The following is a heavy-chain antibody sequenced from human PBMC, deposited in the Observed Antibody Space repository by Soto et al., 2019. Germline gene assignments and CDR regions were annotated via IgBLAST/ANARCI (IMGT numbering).Heavy chain of an antibody. CDR1: GFTFSSYA. V-gene: IGHV3-23*01. D-gene: IGHD3-10*02. J-gene: IGHJ4*02. Sequence: GGSLRLSCAASGFTFSSYAMSWVRQAPGKGLEWVSAISGSGGSTYYADSVKGRFTISRDNSKNTLYLQMNSLRSEDTAVYYCASPGYTEGMFGEWSQLDYWGQGTLVTVSS. CDR3: ASPGYTEGMFGEWSQLDY. CDR2: ISGSGGST.